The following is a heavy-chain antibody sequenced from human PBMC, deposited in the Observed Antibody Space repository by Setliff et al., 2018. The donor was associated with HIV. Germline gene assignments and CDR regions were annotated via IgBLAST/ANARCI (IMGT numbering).Heavy chain of an antibody. CDR1: GFSINNYW. V-gene: IGHV3-7*01. CDR3: SRGYTGDFH. Sequence: PGGSLRLSCAASGFSINNYWMTWVRLAPGKGLEWVANIKPDGSQKNYVDSVRGRFTISRENAKDSLYLQMNSLRVEDTAVYYCSRGYTGDFHWGQGTLVTVSS. J-gene: IGHJ1*01. D-gene: IGHD7-27*01. CDR2: IKPDGSQK.